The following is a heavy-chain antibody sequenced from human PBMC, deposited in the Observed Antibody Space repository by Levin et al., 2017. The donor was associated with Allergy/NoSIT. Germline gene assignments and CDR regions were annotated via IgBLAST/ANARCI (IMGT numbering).Heavy chain of an antibody. CDR3: ASLLSAGWFDS. V-gene: IGHV1-18*01. CDR2: ISVYNGNT. CDR1: GYTFTSYG. Sequence: GESLKISCKISGYTFTSYGISWVRQAPGQGLEWMGWISVYNGNTEYAQRLQGRVTMTTDTYTNTAYMELRSLRYDDTAVYYCASLLSAGWFDSWGQGTLVTVSS. J-gene: IGHJ5*01. D-gene: IGHD2/OR15-2a*01.